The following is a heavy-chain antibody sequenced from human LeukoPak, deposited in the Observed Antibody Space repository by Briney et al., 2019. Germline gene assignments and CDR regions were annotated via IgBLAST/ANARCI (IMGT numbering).Heavy chain of an antibody. D-gene: IGHD3-22*01. V-gene: IGHV1-2*02. CDR2: INPNSGGT. Sequence: ASVKVSYKASGYTFTGYYMHWVRQAPGQGLEWMGWINPNSGGTNYAQKFQGRVTMTRDTSISTAHMELSRLRSDDTAVYYCARYYDSSVGGRFDPWGQGTLVTVSS. J-gene: IGHJ5*02. CDR1: GYTFTGYY. CDR3: ARYYDSSVGGRFDP.